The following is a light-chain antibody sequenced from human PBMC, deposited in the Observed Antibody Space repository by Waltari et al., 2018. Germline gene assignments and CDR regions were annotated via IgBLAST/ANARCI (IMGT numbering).Light chain of an antibody. V-gene: IGKV2-30*01. CDR3: MQGTHWPPT. Sequence: DVVLSQSPLSLPVTLGHPASISCRSSHSLLNTDGNIYLNWFHQRPGQAPRRLIYKVSNRDSGVPDRFSGSGSGTDFTLKISRLEADDVGVYFCMQGTHWPPTFGQGTKVEIK. CDR1: HSLLNTDGNIY. CDR2: KVS. J-gene: IGKJ1*01.